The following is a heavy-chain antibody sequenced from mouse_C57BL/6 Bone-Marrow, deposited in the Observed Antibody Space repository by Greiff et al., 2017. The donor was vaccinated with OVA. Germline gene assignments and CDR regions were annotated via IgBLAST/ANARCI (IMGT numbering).Heavy chain of an antibody. CDR2: ISNGGGST. Sequence: EVMLVESGGGLVQPGGSLKLSCAASGFTFSDYYMYWVRQTPEKRLEWVAYISNGGGSTYYPDNVKGRFTISRDNAKNTLYLQMSRLKSEDTAMYYCSRPGGSSTWFAYWGQGTLVTVSA. V-gene: IGHV5-12*01. D-gene: IGHD1-1*01. CDR1: GFTFSDYY. J-gene: IGHJ3*01. CDR3: SRPGGSSTWFAY.